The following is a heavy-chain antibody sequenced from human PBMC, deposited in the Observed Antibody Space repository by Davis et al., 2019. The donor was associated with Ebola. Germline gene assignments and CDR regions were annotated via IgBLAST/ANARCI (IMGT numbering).Heavy chain of an antibody. CDR2: IFPGDSDT. V-gene: IGHV5-51*01. CDR3: SGFGLQ. J-gene: IGHJ4*02. CDR1: GYSFTSHW. D-gene: IGHD3-10*01. Sequence: GESLKISCKGSGYSFTSHWIVWVRQMPGKGLECMGIIFPGDSDTRYSPSFQGQVTISADKSISTVYLQWSSLKASDTAMYYCSGFGLQWGQGTLVSVSS.